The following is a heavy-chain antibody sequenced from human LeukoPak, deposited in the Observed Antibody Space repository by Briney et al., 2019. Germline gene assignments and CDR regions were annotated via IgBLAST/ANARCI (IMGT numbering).Heavy chain of an antibody. Sequence: SVKVSCKASGGTSSSYAISWVRQAPGQGLEWMGGIIPIFGTANYAQKFQGRVTITADESTSTAYMELSSLRSEDTAVYYCARDIVVVPAAIGGKWFDPWGQGTLVTVSS. CDR1: GGTSSSYA. CDR3: ARDIVVVPAAIGGKWFDP. CDR2: IIPIFGTA. D-gene: IGHD2-2*01. V-gene: IGHV1-69*13. J-gene: IGHJ5*02.